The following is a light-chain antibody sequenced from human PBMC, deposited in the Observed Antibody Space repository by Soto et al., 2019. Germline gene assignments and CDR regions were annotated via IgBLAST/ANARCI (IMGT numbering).Light chain of an antibody. V-gene: IGKV1-5*01. CDR1: QSISSW. CDR3: QQYNNYPRT. CDR2: DAS. J-gene: IGKJ1*01. Sequence: DIQMTQSPSTLSASVGDRVTITCRASQSISSWLAWYQQKPGIAPKILIYDASSLESGVPSRFSGSGSGTEFTLTISSLQPDDFATYYCQQYNNYPRTFGQGTKVEIK.